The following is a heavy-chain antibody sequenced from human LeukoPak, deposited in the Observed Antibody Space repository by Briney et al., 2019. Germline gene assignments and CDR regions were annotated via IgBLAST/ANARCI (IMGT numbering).Heavy chain of an antibody. D-gene: IGHD3-10*02. V-gene: IGHV3-48*01. CDR1: GFTFSSYS. CDR3: ARDRGGLFGTFNY. Sequence: GGSLRLPCAASGFTFSSYSMNWVRQAPGKGLEWVSYISSSSSTIYYADSVKGRFTISRDNAKNSLYLQMNSLRAEDTAVYYCARDRGGLFGTFNYWGQGTLVTVSS. J-gene: IGHJ4*02. CDR2: ISSSSSTI.